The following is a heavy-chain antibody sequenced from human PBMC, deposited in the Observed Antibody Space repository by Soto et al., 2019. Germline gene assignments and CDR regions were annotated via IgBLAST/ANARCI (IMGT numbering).Heavy chain of an antibody. J-gene: IGHJ5*02. Sequence: QVQLQESGPGLVKPSETLSLTCTVSGGSISSYYWSWIRQPAGKGLEWIGRIYTSGSTNYNPSPKSRVTMSVDTTKNRFSLKLSSVTAADTAVYYCARALCSGGSCYPNNWFDPWGQGTLVTVSS. CDR3: ARALCSGGSCYPNNWFDP. CDR2: IYTSGST. CDR1: GGSISSYY. D-gene: IGHD2-15*01. V-gene: IGHV4-4*07.